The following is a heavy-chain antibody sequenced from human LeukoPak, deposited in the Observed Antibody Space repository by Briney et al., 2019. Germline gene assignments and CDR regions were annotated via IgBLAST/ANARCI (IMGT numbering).Heavy chain of an antibody. Sequence: ASVKVSCKASGYTFTSYYMHWVRQAPGQGLEWMGIINPSGGSTSYAQKFQGRVTRTRDTSTSTVYMELSSLRSEDTAVYYCARDRWHSGYYGKQLGYWGQGTLVTVSS. J-gene: IGHJ4*02. CDR1: GYTFTSYY. V-gene: IGHV1-46*01. CDR3: ARDRWHSGYYGKQLGY. D-gene: IGHD3-22*01. CDR2: INPSGGST.